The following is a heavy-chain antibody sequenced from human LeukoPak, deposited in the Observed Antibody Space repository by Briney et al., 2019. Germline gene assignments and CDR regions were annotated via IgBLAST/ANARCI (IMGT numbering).Heavy chain of an antibody. J-gene: IGHJ3*02. Sequence: SETLSLTCTVSGGSISSGGYCWSWIRQHPGKGLEWIGYIYYSGSNYYNPSLNSRVTILVDTSKNQFSLKLSSVTAADTAVYYCARTYSSSAKPFDIWGQGTMVTVSP. CDR3: ARTYSSSAKPFDI. CDR1: GGSISSGGYC. CDR2: IYYSGSN. V-gene: IGHV4-31*03. D-gene: IGHD6-6*01.